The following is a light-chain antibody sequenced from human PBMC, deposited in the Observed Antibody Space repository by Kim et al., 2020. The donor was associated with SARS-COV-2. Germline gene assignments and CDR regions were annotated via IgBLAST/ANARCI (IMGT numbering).Light chain of an antibody. V-gene: IGKV3-15*01. CDR2: SAS. CDR3: QQYNIWLPYT. J-gene: IGKJ2*01. CDR1: EIVSTN. Sequence: VSPGERATRARRASEIVSTNVAWYQQKPGQAPRRLVYSASTRATGIPAWFSGTGSGTEFSLTISSLQSEDSAVDYCQQYNIWLPYTFGQGTKLEI.